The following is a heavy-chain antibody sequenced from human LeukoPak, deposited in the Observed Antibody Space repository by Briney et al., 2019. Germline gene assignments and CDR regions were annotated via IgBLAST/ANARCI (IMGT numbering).Heavy chain of an antibody. V-gene: IGHV1-69*01. CDR1: GGTFSSYA. CDR2: IIPIFGTA. J-gene: IGHJ5*02. Sequence: SVKVSCKASGGTFSSYAISWVRQAPGQGLEWMGGIIPIFGTANYAQKFQGRVTITADESTRTAYMELSSLRSEDTAVYYCARVHCSSTSCYFSGWFDPWGQGTLVTVSS. CDR3: ARVHCSSTSCYFSGWFDP. D-gene: IGHD2-2*01.